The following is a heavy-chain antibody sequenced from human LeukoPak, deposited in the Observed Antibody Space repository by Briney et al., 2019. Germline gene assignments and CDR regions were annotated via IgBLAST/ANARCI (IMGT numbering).Heavy chain of an antibody. CDR3: AKDLEEYSRSSFYYGMDV. CDR2: IYSGGST. J-gene: IGHJ6*02. V-gene: IGHV3-53*01. Sequence: GGSLRLSCAASGFTVSSNYMSWVRQAPGKGLEWVSVIYSGGSTYYADSVKGRFTISRDNSKNTLYLQMNSLRAKDTAVYYCAKDLEEYSRSSFYYGMDVWGQGTTVTVSS. D-gene: IGHD6-6*01. CDR1: GFTVSSNY.